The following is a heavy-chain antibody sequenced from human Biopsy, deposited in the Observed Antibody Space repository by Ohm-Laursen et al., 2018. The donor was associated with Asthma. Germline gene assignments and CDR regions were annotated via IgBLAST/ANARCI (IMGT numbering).Heavy chain of an antibody. V-gene: IGHV3-30*03. CDR3: VRDGTDDAFDI. Sequence: SLRPSCAASGFTFGDYWMSWVRQAPGKGLEWVGVISKDASTQDYADSVKGRFTMARDNSKNTLDLQMNSLREEDTAVYYCVRDGTDDAFDIWGQGTVVSVSS. J-gene: IGHJ3*02. CDR1: GFTFGDYW. CDR2: ISKDASTQ. D-gene: IGHD1-1*01.